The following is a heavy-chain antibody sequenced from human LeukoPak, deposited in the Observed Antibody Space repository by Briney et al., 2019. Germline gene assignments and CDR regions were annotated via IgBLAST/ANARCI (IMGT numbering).Heavy chain of an antibody. J-gene: IGHJ4*02. V-gene: IGHV3-11*01. Sequence: SGGSLRLSCAASGFTFSDYYMSWIRQAPGKGLEWVSYISSRGSTIYYADSVKGRFTISRDNAKNSLDLQMNSLRVEDTAEYYCARDIKHFDYWGQGILVTVSS. CDR2: ISSRGSTI. CDR1: GFTFSDYY. CDR3: ARDIKHFDY.